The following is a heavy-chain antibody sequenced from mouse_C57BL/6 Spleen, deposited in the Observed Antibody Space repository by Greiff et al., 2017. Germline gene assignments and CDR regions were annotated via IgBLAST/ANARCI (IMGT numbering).Heavy chain of an antibody. V-gene: IGHV1-69*01. Sequence: QVQLKQPGAELVMPGASVKLSCKASGYTFTSYWMHWVKQRPGQGLEWIGEIDPSDSYTNYNQKFKGKSTLTVDKSSSTAYMQLSSLTSEDSAVYYCARAGRDYGDGGFDYWGQGTTLTVSS. CDR3: ARAGRDYGDGGFDY. D-gene: IGHD2-4*01. CDR1: GYTFTSYW. CDR2: IDPSDSYT. J-gene: IGHJ2*01.